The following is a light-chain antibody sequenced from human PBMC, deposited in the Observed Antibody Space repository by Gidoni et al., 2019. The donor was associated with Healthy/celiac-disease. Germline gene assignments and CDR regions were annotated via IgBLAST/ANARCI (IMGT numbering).Light chain of an antibody. Sequence: DIQMTQSPSTLSASVGDRVTITCRASQSISSWLAWYQQKPGKAPKLLIYKASSLESGVPSRFSGSGSGTEFTLTISSLQPDDFATYYCQQYNSYSWTFXXXTKGEIK. CDR2: KAS. CDR3: QQYNSYSWT. V-gene: IGKV1-5*03. J-gene: IGKJ1*01. CDR1: QSISSW.